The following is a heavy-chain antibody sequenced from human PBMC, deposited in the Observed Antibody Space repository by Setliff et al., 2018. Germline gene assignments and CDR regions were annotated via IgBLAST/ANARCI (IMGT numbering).Heavy chain of an antibody. CDR2: ISSSSTYI. J-gene: IGHJ4*02. CDR1: GFTFSSYS. V-gene: IGHV3-21*01. D-gene: IGHD2-2*01. CDR3: ARGGFAVVPSALSPPGDY. Sequence: GGSLRLSCAASGFTFSSYSMNWVRQAPGKGLEWVSSISSSSTYIYYADSVKGRFTISRDNAKNSLLLLMNSLRAEDTAVYYCARGGFAVVPSALSPPGDYWGQGTLVTVS.